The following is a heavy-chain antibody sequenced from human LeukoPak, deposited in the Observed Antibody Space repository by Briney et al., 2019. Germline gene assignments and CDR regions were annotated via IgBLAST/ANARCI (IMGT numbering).Heavy chain of an antibody. J-gene: IGHJ6*02. CDR2: ISSSSTI. D-gene: IGHD3-22*01. Sequence: GGSLRLSCAASGLTFSTYSMNWVRQAPGKGLEWVSYISSSSTIYYADSVKGRFTISRDNAKNSLYLQMNSLRDEDTAVYYCAREGSGYYSYYYYGMDVWGQGTTVTVSS. CDR3: AREGSGYYSYYYYGMDV. CDR1: GLTFSTYS. V-gene: IGHV3-48*02.